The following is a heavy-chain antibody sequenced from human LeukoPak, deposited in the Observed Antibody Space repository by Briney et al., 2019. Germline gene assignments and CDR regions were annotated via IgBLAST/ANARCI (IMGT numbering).Heavy chain of an antibody. D-gene: IGHD3-10*01. V-gene: IGHV3-33*01. CDR3: ARGYGSGSYPIDY. CDR2: IWYDGSNK. Sequence: GGSLRLSCAASGFTFSNYGLHWVRQAPGKGLEWVAVIWYDGSNKYYADSLKGRFTISRDNSKNTLYLQMNSLRAEDTAVYYCARGYGSGSYPIDYWGQGTLVTVSS. J-gene: IGHJ4*02. CDR1: GFTFSNYG.